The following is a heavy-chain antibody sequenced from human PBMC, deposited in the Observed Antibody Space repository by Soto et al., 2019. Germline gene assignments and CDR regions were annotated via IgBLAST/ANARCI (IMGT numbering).Heavy chain of an antibody. CDR2: IHHSGTI. V-gene: IGHV4-59*08. J-gene: IGHJ6*03. CDR3: SRGWSGAYYYMDV. Sequence: PSETLSLTCTVSAGSISSYYWSWIRQSPGKGLEWIGYIHHSGTIKYNPSLMSRVTISVDTSKNQVSLKMSSVTAADTAVYYCSRGWSGAYYYMDVWGKGTTVNVFS. D-gene: IGHD1-26*01. CDR1: AGSISSYY.